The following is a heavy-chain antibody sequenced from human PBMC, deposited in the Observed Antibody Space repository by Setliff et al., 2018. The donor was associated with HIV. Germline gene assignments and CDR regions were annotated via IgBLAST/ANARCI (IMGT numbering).Heavy chain of an antibody. J-gene: IGHJ3*02. Sequence: PSETLSLTCTVSGGSLNTGTYYWSWIRQPAGKGLEWIGHIYITEDTDYNPSLKSRVTISVDKSQNQFSLKLSSVTAADTAVYYCARYKCINFACVGFDIWGQGTVVTVSS. D-gene: IGHD3-9*01. CDR2: IYITEDT. CDR3: ARYKCINFACVGFDI. V-gene: IGHV4-61*09. CDR1: GGSLNTGTYY.